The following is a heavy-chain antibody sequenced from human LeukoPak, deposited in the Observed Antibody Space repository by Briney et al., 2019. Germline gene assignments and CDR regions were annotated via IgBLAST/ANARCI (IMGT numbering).Heavy chain of an antibody. D-gene: IGHD3-22*01. CDR2: ISSSSSYI. V-gene: IGHV3-21*01. CDR3: ARERYYDSSGYYSNVKDY. CDR1: GFTFSSYS. J-gene: IGHJ4*02. Sequence: GGSLRPSCAASGFTFSSYSMNWVRQAPGKGLEWVSSISSSSSYIYYADSVKGRFTISRDNAKNSLYLQMNSLRAEDTAVYYCARERYYDSSGYYSNVKDYWGQGTLVTVSS.